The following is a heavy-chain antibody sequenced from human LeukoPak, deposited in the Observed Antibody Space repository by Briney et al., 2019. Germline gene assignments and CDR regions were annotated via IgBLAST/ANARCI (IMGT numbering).Heavy chain of an antibody. CDR3: ARDLLFIAAAGAKFDY. CDR2: ISAYNGNT. J-gene: IGHJ4*02. V-gene: IGHV1-18*01. CDR1: GYTFTSYG. Sequence: VASVKVSCKASGYTFTSYGISWVRQAPGQGLEWMGWISAYNGNTNYAQKLQGRVTMTTDTSTSTAYMELRSLRSDDTAVYYCARDLLFIAAAGAKFDYWGQGTLVTVSS. D-gene: IGHD6-13*01.